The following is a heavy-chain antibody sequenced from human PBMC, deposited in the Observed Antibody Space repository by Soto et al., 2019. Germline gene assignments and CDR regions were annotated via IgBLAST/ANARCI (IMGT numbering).Heavy chain of an antibody. CDR2: ISSSSSTI. D-gene: IGHD1-1*01. V-gene: IGHV3-48*01. CDR3: ARVEELYNWYGYYYGMDV. J-gene: IGHJ6*02. Sequence: EVQLVESGGGLVQPGGSLRLSCAASGFTFSSYSMNWVRQAPGKGLEWVSYISSSSSTIYYADSVKGRFTISRDNAKNSMYLQMNSLRAEDTAVYYCARVEELYNWYGYYYGMDVWGQGTTVTVSS. CDR1: GFTFSSYS.